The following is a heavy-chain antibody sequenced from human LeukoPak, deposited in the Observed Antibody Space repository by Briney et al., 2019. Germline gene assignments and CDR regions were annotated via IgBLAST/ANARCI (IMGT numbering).Heavy chain of an antibody. J-gene: IGHJ5*02. V-gene: IGHV4-61*02. CDR1: SGSISSSNYY. CDR2: ISTIGIT. CDR3: ASTLVFRQQPFDP. Sequence: PSQTLSLTCTVSSGSISSSNYYWSWIRQPAGKGLEWIGRISTIGITNYNPSLNSRVTISVDTSKNQFSLKLSSVTAADTAVYYCASTLVFRQQPFDPWGQGTLVTVS. D-gene: IGHD6-13*01.